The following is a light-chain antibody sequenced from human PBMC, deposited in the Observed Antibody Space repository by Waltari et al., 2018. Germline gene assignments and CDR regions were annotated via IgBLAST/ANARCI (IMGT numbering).Light chain of an antibody. Sequence: VISMTQPPSLVSASTGDRGSINCRVGQGISTSLALYRQKPGKAPDLLIYAASTLQSGVPSRFSGSESGTDFTLTISGLQSEDFATYYCQQYYSFPYTFGQGTRLEIK. CDR3: QQYYSFPYT. CDR1: QGISTS. J-gene: IGKJ2*01. V-gene: IGKV1D-8*01. CDR2: AAS.